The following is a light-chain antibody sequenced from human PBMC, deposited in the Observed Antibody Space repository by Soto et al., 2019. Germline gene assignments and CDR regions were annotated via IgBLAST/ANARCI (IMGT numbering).Light chain of an antibody. CDR2: DAS. Sequence: EIVLTQSPATLSLSPGEGATLSCRTNQSVSNYLAWYQQKPGQAPRLLMYDASNRATGIPARFSGSGSGTDFTLTISSLEPEDFALYYCQQRSGWPRTFGQGTKVEIK. CDR1: QSVSNY. CDR3: QQRSGWPRT. V-gene: IGKV3-11*01. J-gene: IGKJ1*01.